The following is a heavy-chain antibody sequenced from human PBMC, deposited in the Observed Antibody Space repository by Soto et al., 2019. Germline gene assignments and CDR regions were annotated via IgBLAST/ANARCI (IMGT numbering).Heavy chain of an antibody. V-gene: IGHV3-48*01. D-gene: IGHD3-3*01. Sequence: GGSLRLSCAASGFTFSSYSMNWVRQAPGKGLEWVSYISSSSSTIYYADSVKGRFTISRDNAKNSLYLQMNSLRAEDTAVYYCARNLERFLEWMRAVAFDIWGQGTMVTVSS. CDR1: GFTFSSYS. CDR3: ARNLERFLEWMRAVAFDI. J-gene: IGHJ3*02. CDR2: ISSSSSTI.